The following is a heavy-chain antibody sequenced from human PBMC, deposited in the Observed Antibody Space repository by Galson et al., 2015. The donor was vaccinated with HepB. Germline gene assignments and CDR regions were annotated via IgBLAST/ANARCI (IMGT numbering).Heavy chain of an antibody. V-gene: IGHV5-51*03. J-gene: IGHJ2*01. CDR2: IYPGDSDT. CDR1: GYSFTTNW. D-gene: IGHD1-14*01. CDR3: ARLIKGSTYNTSPWYFDL. Sequence: QSGAEVKKPGESLKISCKGSGYSFTTNWIGWVRQMPGKGLEWIGIIYPGDSDTRYSPSFQGHVTVSVDKSISTAYLQWSSLKASDTAIFYCARLIKGSTYNTSPWYFDLWGRGTLVTVSS.